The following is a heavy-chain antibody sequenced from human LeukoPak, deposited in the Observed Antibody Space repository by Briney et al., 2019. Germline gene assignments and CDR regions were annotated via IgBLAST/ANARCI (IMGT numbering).Heavy chain of an antibody. Sequence: ASVKVSCKASGYTFTSYDFNWVRQATGQRPEWMGWMSPNSGDTGYAQKFQDRVTMTRNTSISTAYMELSSLRSDDTAVYYCVRDKLTGASRLDYWGQGTLLTVSS. CDR2: MSPNSGDT. CDR1: GYTFTSYD. D-gene: IGHD7-27*01. J-gene: IGHJ4*02. V-gene: IGHV1-8*01. CDR3: VRDKLTGASRLDY.